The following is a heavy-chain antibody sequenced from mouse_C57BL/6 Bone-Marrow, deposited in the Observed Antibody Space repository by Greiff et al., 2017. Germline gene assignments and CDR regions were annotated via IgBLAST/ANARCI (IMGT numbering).Heavy chain of an antibody. J-gene: IGHJ2*01. CDR1: GYTFTSYW. D-gene: IGHD1-1*01. V-gene: IGHV1-69*01. CDR2: IDPSDSYT. CDR3: AAVYYGSSLYYFDY. Sequence: QVQLQQPGAELVMPGASVKLSCKASGYTFTSYWMHWVKQRPGQGLEWIGEIDPSDSYTNYNQKFKGKSTLTVDKSSSTAYMQLSSLTSEDSAVYYCAAVYYGSSLYYFDYWGQGTTLTVSS.